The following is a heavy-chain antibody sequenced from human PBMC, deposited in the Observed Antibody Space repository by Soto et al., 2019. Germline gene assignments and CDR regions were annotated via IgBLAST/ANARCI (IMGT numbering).Heavy chain of an antibody. Sequence: GSLRLSCAASGFTFSSYAMSWVRQAPGKGLEWVSAISGSGGSTYYADSVKGRFTISRDNSKNTLYLQMNSLTAEDTAVYYCAASRGWLPISDYWGQGTLVTVSS. CDR2: ISGSGGST. V-gene: IGHV3-23*01. D-gene: IGHD5-12*01. CDR1: GFTFSSYA. CDR3: AASRGWLPISDY. J-gene: IGHJ4*02.